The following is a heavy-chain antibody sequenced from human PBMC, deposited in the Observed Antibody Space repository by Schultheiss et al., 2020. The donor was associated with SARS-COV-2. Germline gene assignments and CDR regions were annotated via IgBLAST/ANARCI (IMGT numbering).Heavy chain of an antibody. CDR3: ARVSCSSPSCYEGAIDS. J-gene: IGHJ4*02. D-gene: IGHD2-2*01. CDR1: GASIISSSYY. CDR2: LFHGGNT. Sequence: SETLSLTCTVSGASIISSSYYWGWIRQPPGKGLEWVGTLFHGGNTDNNPSLRGRVSVSVDTSKSQFSLRLNSVTAADTAVYYCARVSCSSPSCYEGAIDSWGQGHQVTVSS. V-gene: IGHV4-39*01.